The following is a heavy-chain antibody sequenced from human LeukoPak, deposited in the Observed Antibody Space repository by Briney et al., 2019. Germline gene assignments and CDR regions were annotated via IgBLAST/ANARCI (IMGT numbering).Heavy chain of an antibody. Sequence: GGSLRLSCAATGFTFSSYWMHWVRQAPGKGLVWVSRINSDGSSTSYADAVKGRFTISRDNAKNTLYLQMNSLRAEDTAVYYCARGGLTGTTIPYFDYWGRGTLVSVSS. V-gene: IGHV3-74*01. D-gene: IGHD1-7*01. CDR3: ARGGLTGTTIPYFDY. CDR2: INSDGSST. CDR1: GFTFSSYW. J-gene: IGHJ4*02.